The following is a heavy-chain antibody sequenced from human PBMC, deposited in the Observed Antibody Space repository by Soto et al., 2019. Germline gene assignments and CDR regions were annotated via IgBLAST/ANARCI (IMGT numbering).Heavy chain of an antibody. D-gene: IGHD6-19*01. J-gene: IGHJ4*02. CDR2: IYDRGST. Sequence: QLQLQESGPGLVKPSETLSLTCTVSGGSIGSSSYYWGWIRQPPGKVLEWIGSIYDRGSTYSNPSLKSRRTTSLDTSKNQFSLKLTSVTAADTAVYYCARHGYTSGRTYVDYWGQGTLVTVSS. V-gene: IGHV4-39*01. CDR3: ARHGYTSGRTYVDY. CDR1: GGSIGSSSYY.